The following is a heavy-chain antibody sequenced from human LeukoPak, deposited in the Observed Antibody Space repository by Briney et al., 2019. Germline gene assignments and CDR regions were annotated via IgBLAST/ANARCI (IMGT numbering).Heavy chain of an antibody. J-gene: IGHJ4*02. CDR1: GFTFSSYA. V-gene: IGHV3-23*01. CDR2: ISGSGGST. CDR3: ADLGATSQSDY. D-gene: IGHD1-26*01. Sequence: PGGSLTLSCVASGFTFSSYAMRWVRPAPRKGLEWVSAISGSGGSTYYADSVEGRFTISRDNSKNTLYLQMNSLRAEDTAVYYCADLGATSQSDYWGQGTLVTVSS.